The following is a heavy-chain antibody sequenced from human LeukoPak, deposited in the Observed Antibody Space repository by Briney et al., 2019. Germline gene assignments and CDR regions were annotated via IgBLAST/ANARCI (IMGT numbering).Heavy chain of an antibody. CDR1: GFTLSNYW. V-gene: IGHV3-74*03. Sequence: PGGSLRLSCAASGFTLSNYWIHWVRQAPGKGLVWVSRVNSDGSSTTYADSVKGRFTISRDNAKESLFLQMNSLRPEDTALYYCASLKIRRIGNAFDIWGQGTMVTVSS. CDR2: VNSDGSST. CDR3: ASLKIRRIGNAFDI. J-gene: IGHJ3*02. D-gene: IGHD1-1*01.